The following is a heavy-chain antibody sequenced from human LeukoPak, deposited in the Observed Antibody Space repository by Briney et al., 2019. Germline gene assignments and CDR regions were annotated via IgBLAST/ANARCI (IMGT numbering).Heavy chain of an antibody. CDR1: GGSISSGGYY. J-gene: IGHJ4*02. CDR2: IYYSGST. V-gene: IGHV4-31*03. CDR3: ARGHLGGFYSYGSQSFDY. D-gene: IGHD5-18*01. Sequence: SETLSLTCTVSGGSISSGGYYWSWIRQHPGKGLEWIGYIYYSGSTYYNPSLKSRVTISVDTSKNQFSLKLGSVTAADTAVYYCARGHLGGFYSYGSQSFDYWGQGTLVTVSS.